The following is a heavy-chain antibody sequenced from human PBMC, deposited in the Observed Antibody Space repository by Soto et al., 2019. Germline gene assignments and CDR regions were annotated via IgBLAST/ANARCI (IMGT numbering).Heavy chain of an antibody. V-gene: IGHV4-59*08. CDR2: IYYSGST. Sequence: SETLSLTCTVSGGSISSYYWSWIRQPPGKGLEWIGYIYYSGSTNYNPSLKSRVTISVDTSKNQFSLKLSSVTAADTAVYYCARRTVVVVAATPGYYYYMDVWGKGTTVTVSS. CDR3: ARRTVVVVAATPGYYYYMDV. CDR1: GGSISSYY. J-gene: IGHJ6*03. D-gene: IGHD2-15*01.